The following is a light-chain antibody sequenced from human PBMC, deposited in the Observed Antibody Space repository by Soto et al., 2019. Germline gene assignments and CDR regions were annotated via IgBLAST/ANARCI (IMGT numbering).Light chain of an antibody. V-gene: IGKV1-5*03. CDR1: QSISSW. CDR3: LQYNNWVPT. Sequence: DIQMTQSPSTLSASVGDRVTITCRASQSISSWLAWYQQKPGKAPKLLIYKASTLKSGVPSRFSGSGSGTEFTLTISSLQSEDFAVYYCLQYNNWVPTFGQGTKVDIK. J-gene: IGKJ1*01. CDR2: KAS.